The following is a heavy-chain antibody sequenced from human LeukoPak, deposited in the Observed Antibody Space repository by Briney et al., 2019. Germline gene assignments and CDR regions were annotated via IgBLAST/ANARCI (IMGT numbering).Heavy chain of an antibody. J-gene: IGHJ3*02. V-gene: IGHV3-53*01. D-gene: IGHD3-3*01. CDR1: GFTVSSNY. CDR3: ARGSGLAAFDI. CDR2: IYSGGST. Sequence: GGSLRLSCAASGFTVSSNYMSWVRQAPGKALEWVSVIYSGGSTYYADSVKGRFTISRDNSKNTLYLQMNSLRAEGTAVYYCARGSGLAAFDIWGQGTMVTVSS.